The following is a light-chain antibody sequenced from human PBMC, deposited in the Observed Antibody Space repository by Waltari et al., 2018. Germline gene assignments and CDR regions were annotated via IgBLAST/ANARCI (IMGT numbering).Light chain of an antibody. CDR3: QQYKTFPLT. J-gene: IGKJ4*01. V-gene: IGKV1-16*01. CDR2: GAS. Sequence: DIQMTQSPSPLAASVGDRVPITCRASQGLSKFLAWFRQKPGKAPESLIYGASSLQSGVPSRFSGSGSGTDFTLTISSLQPEDFASYYCQQYKTFPLTFGGGTKVEIK. CDR1: QGLSKF.